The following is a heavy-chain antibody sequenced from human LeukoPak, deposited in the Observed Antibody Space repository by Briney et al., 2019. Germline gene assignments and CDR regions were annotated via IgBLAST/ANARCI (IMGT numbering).Heavy chain of an antibody. CDR1: GFTFSSYA. Sequence: PGGSLRLSCAASGFTFSSYAMHWVRQAPGKGLEWVAVISYDGSDKYYADSVKGRFTISRDNSKNTLYLQMNSLRAEDTAVYYCAKDGTMVRGVIIPFDYWGQGTLVTVSS. CDR2: ISYDGSDK. CDR3: AKDGTMVRGVIIPFDY. D-gene: IGHD3-10*01. J-gene: IGHJ4*02. V-gene: IGHV3-30*04.